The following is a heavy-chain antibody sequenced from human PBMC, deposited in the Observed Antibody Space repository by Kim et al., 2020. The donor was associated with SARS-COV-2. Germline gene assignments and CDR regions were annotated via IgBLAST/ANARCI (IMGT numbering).Heavy chain of an antibody. CDR2: IYPGDSDT. Sequence: GESLKISCKGSGYSFTSYWIGWVRQMPGKGLEWMGIIYPGDSDTRYSPSFQGQVTISADKSISTAYLQWSSLKASDTAMYYCARLGGGGWLRFRVKAGYYYYGMDVWGQGTTVTVSS. V-gene: IGHV5-51*01. CDR1: GYSFTSYW. D-gene: IGHD5-12*01. J-gene: IGHJ6*02. CDR3: ARLGGGGWLRFRVKAGYYYYGMDV.